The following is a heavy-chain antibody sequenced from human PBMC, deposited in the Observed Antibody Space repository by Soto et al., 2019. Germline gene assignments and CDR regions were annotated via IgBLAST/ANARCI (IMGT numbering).Heavy chain of an antibody. CDR1: GGTFSSYT. Sequence: QVQLVQSGAEVKKPGSSVKVSCKASGGTFSSYTISWVRQAPGQGLEWMGRIIPILGIANYAQKFQGRVTIAADKSTSKADMELSSLRSEDTAVYYCAREADIAAAGHWGQGTLVTVSS. CDR3: AREADIAAAGH. CDR2: IIPILGIA. J-gene: IGHJ4*02. V-gene: IGHV1-69*08. D-gene: IGHD6-13*01.